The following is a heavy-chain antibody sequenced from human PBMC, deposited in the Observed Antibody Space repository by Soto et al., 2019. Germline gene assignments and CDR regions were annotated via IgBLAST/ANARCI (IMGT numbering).Heavy chain of an antibody. Sequence: VPLVQSGAEVKKPGASVRVSCKASGYSFTVNSMHWVRQAPGQGLEWMGWINPNNGGTNYAQKFQGWVTMTRDTSVSTAYMYLHRLKSDDTAVYSCVIQRRGVVYWGHGTLVTVSS. CDR2: INPNNGGT. CDR1: GYSFTVNS. D-gene: IGHD3-16*01. J-gene: IGHJ4*01. CDR3: VIQRRGVVY. V-gene: IGHV1-2*04.